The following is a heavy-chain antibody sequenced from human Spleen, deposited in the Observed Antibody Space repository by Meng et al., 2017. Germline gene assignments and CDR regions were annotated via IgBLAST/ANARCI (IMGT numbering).Heavy chain of an antibody. CDR2: IKADGSGA. CDR1: GFTFTAYW. D-gene: IGHD2-8*01. J-gene: IGHJ6*02. Sequence: GESLKISCEASGFTFTAYWMHWVRQVPGKGLQWVARIKADGSGAVYADAVKGRFTISRDNTKNTLTLEMRALGGEDTAVFYCAGGDPRYTGYAFSIWGQGTAVTVSS. CDR3: AGGDPRYTGYAFSI. V-gene: IGHV3-74*01.